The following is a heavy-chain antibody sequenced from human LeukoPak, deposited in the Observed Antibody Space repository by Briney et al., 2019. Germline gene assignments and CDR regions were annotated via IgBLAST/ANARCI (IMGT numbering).Heavy chain of an antibody. J-gene: IGHJ4*02. V-gene: IGHV1-2*02. D-gene: IGHD2-21*02. CDR1: GYTFTGYY. Sequence: ASVKVSCKASGYTFTGYYMHWVRQAPGQGLEWMGWINPNSGGTNYAQKFQGRVTMTRDTSISTAYMELSRLRSDDTAVYYCARGLYGGNSDYDYWGQGTPVTVSS. CDR3: ARGLYGGNSDYDY. CDR2: INPNSGGT.